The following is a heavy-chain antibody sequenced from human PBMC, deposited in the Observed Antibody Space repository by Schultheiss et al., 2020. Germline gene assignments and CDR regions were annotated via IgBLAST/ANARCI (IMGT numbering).Heavy chain of an antibody. CDR2: INHSGST. CDR1: GGSISSSSYY. D-gene: IGHD3-10*01. CDR3: ARGDGSGRHNWFDP. V-gene: IGHV4-39*07. Sequence: SETLSLTCTVSGGSISSSSYYWGWIRQPPGKGLEWIGEINHSGSTNYNPSLKSRVTISVDTSKNQFSLKLSSVTAADTAVYYCARGDGSGRHNWFDPWGQGTLVTVSS. J-gene: IGHJ5*02.